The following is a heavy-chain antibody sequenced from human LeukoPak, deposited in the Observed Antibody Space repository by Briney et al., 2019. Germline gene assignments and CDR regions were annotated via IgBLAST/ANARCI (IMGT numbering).Heavy chain of an antibody. CDR1: GYTFTAYA. D-gene: IGHD5-24*01. Sequence: ASVKVSCKSSGYTFTAYAMHWVRQAPGQGLEWMGWITPSDGANYAQEFQGRVTMTRDTSMSTAYMDLNRLTSDDTAVYFCARDRYGDGFAHFDYWGQGTLVTVSS. CDR2: ITPSDGA. J-gene: IGHJ4*02. V-gene: IGHV1-2*02. CDR3: ARDRYGDGFAHFDY.